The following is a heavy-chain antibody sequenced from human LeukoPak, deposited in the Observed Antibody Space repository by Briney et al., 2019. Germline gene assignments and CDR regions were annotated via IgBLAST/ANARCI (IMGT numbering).Heavy chain of an antibody. CDR1: GYTFTSYG. J-gene: IGHJ4*02. CDR3: ARVADTAMVAPADY. Sequence: ASVKVSCTASGYTFTSYGISWVRQAPGQGLEWMGWISAYNGNTNYAQKLQGRVTMTTDTSTSTAYMELRSLRSDDTAVYYCARVADTAMVAPADYWGQGTLVTVSS. CDR2: ISAYNGNT. V-gene: IGHV1-18*01. D-gene: IGHD5-18*01.